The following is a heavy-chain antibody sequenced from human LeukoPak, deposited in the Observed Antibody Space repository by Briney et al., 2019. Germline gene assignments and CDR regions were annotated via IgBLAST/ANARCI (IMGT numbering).Heavy chain of an antibody. J-gene: IGHJ2*01. Sequence: PGGSPRLSCAASGFTVSINYMSWVRQAPGKGLEWVSVIYSGGSTYYADSVEGRFTISSDNSKKTMYLQMNGMRAEDTAVYYCARGSSGWAVGYFDLWGRGTLVTVSS. V-gene: IGHV3-53*01. CDR2: IYSGGST. D-gene: IGHD6-19*01. CDR1: GFTVSINY. CDR3: ARGSSGWAVGYFDL.